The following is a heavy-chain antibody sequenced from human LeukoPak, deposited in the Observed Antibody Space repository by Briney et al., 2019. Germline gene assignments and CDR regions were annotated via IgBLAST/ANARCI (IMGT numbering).Heavy chain of an antibody. V-gene: IGHV4-39*07. CDR3: AGVPTSDYFDC. CDR1: GGSITTSNYY. J-gene: IGHJ4*02. CDR2: INYSGST. Sequence: PSVTLSLTCTVSGGSITTSNYYWGWIRQPPGKGLEWIGIINYSGSTYYNPSLKSRVTMSVDASKNQFSLKLNSVTAADTAVYYCAGVPTSDYFDCWGQGTLVTVSS.